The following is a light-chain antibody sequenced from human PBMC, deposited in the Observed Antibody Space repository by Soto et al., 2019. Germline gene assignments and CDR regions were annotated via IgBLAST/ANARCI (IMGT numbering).Light chain of an antibody. Sequence: EIVLTQSPATLSVSPVERSTLSCRASQSISNNLAWYQQKPGQAPRLVIYSAFTRATGIPARFSGSGSGTEFTLTISSLQSEDFAVYYCQQYNKWPPWTFGQGTKVDIK. V-gene: IGKV3-15*01. J-gene: IGKJ1*01. CDR3: QQYNKWPPWT. CDR2: SAF. CDR1: QSISNN.